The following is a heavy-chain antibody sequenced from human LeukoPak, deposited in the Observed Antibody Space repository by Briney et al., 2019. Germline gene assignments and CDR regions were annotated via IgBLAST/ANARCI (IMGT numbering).Heavy chain of an antibody. J-gene: IGHJ4*02. CDR3: AKEGRRIQLWLSPAAFDY. CDR2: IYSGGNT. V-gene: IGHV3-66*02. D-gene: IGHD5-18*01. Sequence: GGSLRLSCAASGFTVSSNYMSWVRQAPGKGLEWVSFIYSGGNTYYADSVKGRFTISRDNSKNTLYLQMNSLRAEDTAVYYCAKEGRRIQLWLSPAAFDYWGQGTLVTVSS. CDR1: GFTVSSNY.